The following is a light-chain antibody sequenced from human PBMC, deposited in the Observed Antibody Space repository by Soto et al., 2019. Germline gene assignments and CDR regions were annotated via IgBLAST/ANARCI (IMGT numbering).Light chain of an antibody. CDR2: KVS. CDR1: QSLIYSDGNIY. CDR3: MQGTHWPPT. V-gene: IGKV2-30*01. Sequence: DVVMTQSPLSLPVTLGQPASISCRSSQSLIYSDGNIYLTWFQQRPGQSPRRLIYKVSNRDSAVPDRFSGSGSDTDFPPKISRVEAEDVGVYYCMQGTHWPPTFGGGTKVEIK. J-gene: IGKJ4*01.